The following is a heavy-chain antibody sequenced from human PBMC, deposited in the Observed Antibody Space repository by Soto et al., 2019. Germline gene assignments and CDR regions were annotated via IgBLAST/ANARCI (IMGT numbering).Heavy chain of an antibody. CDR3: ARELVGGELDYYGMDV. CDR2: IYYSGST. V-gene: IGHV4-61*01. D-gene: IGHD3-10*01. J-gene: IGHJ6*02. Sequence: PSETLSLTCTVSGGSVSSGSYYWSWIRQPPGKGLEWIGYIYYSGSTNYNPSLKSRVTISVDTSKNQFSLKLSSVTAADTAVYYCARELVGGELDYYGMDVWGQGTTVTVSS. CDR1: GGSVSSGSYY.